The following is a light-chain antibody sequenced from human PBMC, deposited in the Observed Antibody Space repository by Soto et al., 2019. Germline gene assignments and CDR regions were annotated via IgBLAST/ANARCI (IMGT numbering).Light chain of an antibody. Sequence: DIQMTQSPSCLSSSVGDRFTITGGASQTISNYLNWYQQKPGKAPKLLIYAASSLQSGVPSRFSGSGSGTDFTLTISSLQPEDFATYYCQQSYSTPQTFGQGTKVDIK. V-gene: IGKV1-39*01. CDR1: QTISNY. CDR2: AAS. J-gene: IGKJ1*01. CDR3: QQSYSTPQT.